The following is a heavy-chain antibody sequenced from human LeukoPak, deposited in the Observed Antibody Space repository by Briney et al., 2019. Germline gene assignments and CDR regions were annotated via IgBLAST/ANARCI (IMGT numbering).Heavy chain of an antibody. J-gene: IGHJ6*03. CDR3: AREYSSSSIYYYYYMDV. V-gene: IGHV4-61*02. CDR2: IYTSGST. D-gene: IGHD6-6*01. Sequence: SETLSLTCTVSCGSISSGSYYWSWIRQPAGKGLEWIGRIYTSGSTNYNPSLKSRVTISVDTSKNQFSLKLSSVTAADTAVYYCAREYSSSSIYYYYYMDVWGKGTTVTVSS. CDR1: CGSISSGSYY.